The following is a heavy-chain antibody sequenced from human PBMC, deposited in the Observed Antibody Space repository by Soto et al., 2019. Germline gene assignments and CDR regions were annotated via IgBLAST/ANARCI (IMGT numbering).Heavy chain of an antibody. CDR1: GGSFSGYY. Sequence: SETLSLTCAVYGGSFSGYYWSWIRQPPGKGLEWIGYIYYSGSTNYNPSLKSRVTISVDTSKNQLSLKLSSVTAADTAVYYCARAWGGAFDFLGQGTMVT. CDR3: ARAWGGAFDF. V-gene: IGHV4-59*01. J-gene: IGHJ3*01. CDR2: IYYSGST. D-gene: IGHD3-10*01.